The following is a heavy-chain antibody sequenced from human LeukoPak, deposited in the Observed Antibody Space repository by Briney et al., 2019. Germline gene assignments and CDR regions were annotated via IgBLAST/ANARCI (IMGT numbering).Heavy chain of an antibody. Sequence: SETLSLTCTVSGDSISSYYWSWIRQPPGKGLEWIGYIYYSGSTNYNPSLKSRVTISVDTSKNQFSLKLSSVTAADTAVYYCARDQNVGYCSGGSCDYYYYGMDVWGQGTTVTVSS. V-gene: IGHV4-59*01. CDR1: GDSISSYY. CDR2: IYYSGST. J-gene: IGHJ6*02. D-gene: IGHD2-15*01. CDR3: ARDQNVGYCSGGSCDYYYYGMDV.